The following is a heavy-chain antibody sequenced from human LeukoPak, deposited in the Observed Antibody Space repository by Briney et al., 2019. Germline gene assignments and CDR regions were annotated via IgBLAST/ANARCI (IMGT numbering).Heavy chain of an antibody. D-gene: IGHD2-2*01. Sequence: ASVKVSCKASGYTFTSYDINWVRQATGQGLEWMGWMNPNSGNTGYAQKFQGRVTMTRNTSISTAYMELNSLRAEDTAVYYCAKNDIVVVPAAMAYWGQGTLVTVSS. CDR2: MNPNSGNT. CDR3: AKNDIVVVPAAMAY. J-gene: IGHJ4*02. V-gene: IGHV1-8*01. CDR1: GYTFTSYD.